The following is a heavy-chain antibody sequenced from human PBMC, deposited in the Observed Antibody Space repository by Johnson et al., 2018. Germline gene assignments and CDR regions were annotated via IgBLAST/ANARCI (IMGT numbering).Heavy chain of an antibody. CDR2: IYYSGST. J-gene: IGHJ3*01. Sequence: QVQLQESGPGLVKPSETLSLTCSVSGGSINNFYWSWIRQPPGKGLEWIGYIYYSGSTHYNPYLASPVTISVATSNNQFPLKLTSVTTADTAVYSCARQTVTNAFDLWGQGTMVTVSS. V-gene: IGHV4-59*01. CDR1: GGSINNFY. D-gene: IGHD4-11*01. CDR3: ARQTVTNAFDL.